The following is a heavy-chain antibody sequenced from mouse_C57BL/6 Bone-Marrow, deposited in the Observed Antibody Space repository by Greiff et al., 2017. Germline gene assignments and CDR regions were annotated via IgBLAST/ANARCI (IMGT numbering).Heavy chain of an antibody. CDR1: GYTFTSYW. CDR3: TRCLYGGSYDWYFDV. V-gene: IGHV1-5*01. J-gene: IGHJ1*03. D-gene: IGHD1-1*01. Sequence: EVQLQQSGTVLVRPGASVKMSCKTSGYTFTSYWMHWVKQRPGQGLEWIGSIYPGNSDTSYNQKFKGKAKLTAVTSASTAYLELSSLTNEDSAVYYCTRCLYGGSYDWYFDVWGTGTTVTVSS. CDR2: IYPGNSDT.